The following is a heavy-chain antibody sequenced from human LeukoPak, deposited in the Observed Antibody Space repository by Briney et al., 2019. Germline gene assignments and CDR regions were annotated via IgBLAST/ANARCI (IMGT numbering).Heavy chain of an antibody. CDR3: AKAAEYYYGSGSLREGYFDY. CDR1: GFTFDDYA. Sequence: PGRSLRLSCAASGFTFDDYAMHWVRQAPGKGLEWVSGISWNSGSIGYADSVKGRFTISRDNAKNSLYLQMNSLGAEDMALYYCAKAAEYYYGSGSLREGYFDYWGQGTLVTVSS. CDR2: ISWNSGSI. D-gene: IGHD3-10*01. J-gene: IGHJ4*02. V-gene: IGHV3-9*03.